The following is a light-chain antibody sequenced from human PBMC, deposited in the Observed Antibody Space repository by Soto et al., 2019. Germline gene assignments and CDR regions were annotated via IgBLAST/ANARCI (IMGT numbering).Light chain of an antibody. CDR2: EVS. V-gene: IGLV2-8*01. Sequence: QSALTQPPSASGSPGQSVTISCTGTGSDVGGYNYVSWYQQHPGKAPKLRIYEVSKRPSGVPDRFSGSKSDNTASLTITGLQAEDEASYYCSSYTITHIPVIFGGGTQLTVL. J-gene: IGLJ7*01. CDR3: SSYTITHIPVI. CDR1: GSDVGGYNY.